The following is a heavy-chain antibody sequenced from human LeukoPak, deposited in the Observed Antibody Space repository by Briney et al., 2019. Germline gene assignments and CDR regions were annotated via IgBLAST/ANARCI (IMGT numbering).Heavy chain of an antibody. J-gene: IGHJ4*02. D-gene: IGHD4-17*01. Sequence: GGSLRLSCAASGFAFNKYAMSWVRQAPEKGLEWVSTISGSGGGTYYADSVKGRFTISRDDSKNTLYLQMNSLRAEDTAVYYCARAMTTVTNLDYWGQGTLVTVSS. V-gene: IGHV3-23*01. CDR2: ISGSGGGT. CDR3: ARAMTTVTNLDY. CDR1: GFAFNKYA.